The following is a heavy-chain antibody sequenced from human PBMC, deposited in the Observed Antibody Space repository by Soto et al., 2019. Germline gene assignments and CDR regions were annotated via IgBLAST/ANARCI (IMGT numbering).Heavy chain of an antibody. CDR1: GFTFSCYA. V-gene: IGHV3-64*01. D-gene: IGHD1-26*01. J-gene: IGHJ4*02. CDR3: AREGGSYRFDY. CDR2: ISSNGGST. Sequence: EVQLVESGGGLVKPGGSLRLSCAASGFTFSCYAMHWVRQAPGKGLEYVSAISSNGGSTYYANSVKGRFTISRDNSKNTLYLQMGSLRAEDMAVYYCAREGGSYRFDYWGQGTLVTVSS.